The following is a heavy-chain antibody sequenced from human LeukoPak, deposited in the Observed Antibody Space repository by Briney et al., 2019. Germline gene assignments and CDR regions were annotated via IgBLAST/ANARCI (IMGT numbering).Heavy chain of an antibody. CDR1: GYTFTGYY. D-gene: IGHD3-22*01. Sequence: ASVTVSCKASGYTFTGYYMHWVRQAPGQGLEWMGWINPNSGGTNYAQKFQGRVTMTRDTSISTAHMELSRLRSDDTAVYYCARVSYYDTYSFDYWGRGTLVTVSS. V-gene: IGHV1-2*02. CDR2: INPNSGGT. CDR3: ARVSYYDTYSFDY. J-gene: IGHJ4*02.